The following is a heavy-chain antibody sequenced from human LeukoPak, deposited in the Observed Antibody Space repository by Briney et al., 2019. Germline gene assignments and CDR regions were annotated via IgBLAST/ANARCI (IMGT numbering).Heavy chain of an antibody. CDR2: IIPIFGTA. J-gene: IGHJ3*02. Sequence: RRASVKVSCKASGGTFSSYAISWVRQAPGQGLEWMGGIIPIFGTANYAQKLQGRVTMTTDTSTSTAYMELRSLKSDDTAVYYCASLKNYYDSSGYLVTDAFDIWGQGTMVTVSS. CDR3: ASLKNYYDSSGYLVTDAFDI. CDR1: GGTFSSYA. V-gene: IGHV1-69*05. D-gene: IGHD3-22*01.